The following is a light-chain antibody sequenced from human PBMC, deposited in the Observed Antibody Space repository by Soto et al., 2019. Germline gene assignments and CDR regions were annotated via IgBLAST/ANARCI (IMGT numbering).Light chain of an antibody. CDR2: DAS. Sequence: DIQMTQSPSSLSASVGDRVTITCQASQDISNYLNWYQQKPGKAPKLLIYDASNLETGVPSRFSESGSETDFTFTISSLQPEDIATYYCQQYDNLFTFGPGTKVDIK. CDR1: QDISNY. V-gene: IGKV1-33*01. CDR3: QQYDNLFT. J-gene: IGKJ3*01.